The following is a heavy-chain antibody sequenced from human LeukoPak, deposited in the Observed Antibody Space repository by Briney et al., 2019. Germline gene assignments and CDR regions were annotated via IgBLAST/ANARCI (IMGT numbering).Heavy chain of an antibody. V-gene: IGHV1-18*01. J-gene: IGHJ4*02. CDR2: ISGNGDNT. D-gene: IGHD4-17*01. CDR3: ARVHGYYIGLYYFDY. Sequence: WASVKVSCKASGYTYTTYGISWVRQAPGQGLEWMGWISGNGDNTKYVQEFQGRVTMTTDTSTSTAYMDLRSLRSDDTAIYYCARVHGYYIGLYYFDYWGQGTLVNVSS. CDR1: GYTYTTYG.